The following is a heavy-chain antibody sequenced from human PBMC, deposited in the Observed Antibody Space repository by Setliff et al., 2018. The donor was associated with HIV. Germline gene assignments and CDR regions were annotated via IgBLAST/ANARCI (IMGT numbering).Heavy chain of an antibody. CDR1: GVSTSIHY. J-gene: IGHJ4*02. V-gene: IGHV4-4*07. D-gene: IGHD3-16*02. CDR2: IHTSDTT. CDR3: ARGLDVWGTYRYRNYFDY. Sequence: SETLSLTCTVSGVSTSIHYWVWIRQPAGRGLEWIGRIHTSDTTRYNPSLQSRVAMSVDTSKNQFSLNLTSVTAADTAIYYCARGLDVWGTYRYRNYFDYWGQGTLVTVS.